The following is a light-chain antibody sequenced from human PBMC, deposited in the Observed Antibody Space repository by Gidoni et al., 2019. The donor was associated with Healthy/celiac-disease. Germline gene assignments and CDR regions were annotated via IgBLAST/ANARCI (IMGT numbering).Light chain of an antibody. CDR1: SSDVGGYNY. CDR2: DVS. CDR3: CSYAGSYTWV. V-gene: IGLV2-11*01. Sequence: QSALTQPRSVSGSPGQSVTIPCTGTSSDVGGYNYVSWYQQHPGKAPKLMIYDVSKRPSGVPDRFSCSKSGNTASRTISGLQAEDEADYYCCSYAGSYTWVFGGGTKLTVL. J-gene: IGLJ3*02.